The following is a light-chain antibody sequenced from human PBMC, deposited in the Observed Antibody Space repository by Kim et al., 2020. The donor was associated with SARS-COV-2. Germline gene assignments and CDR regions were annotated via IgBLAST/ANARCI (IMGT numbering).Light chain of an antibody. Sequence: SYELTQPPSVSVSPGQTASITCSGDKLGDKYACWYQQKPGQSPVLVIYQDSKRPSGIPERFSGSNSGNTDTLTISGTQAMDEADYYCQAWDSRLYVVLGG. CDR2: QDS. CDR3: QAWDSRLYVV. J-gene: IGLJ2*01. CDR1: KLGDKY. V-gene: IGLV3-1*01.